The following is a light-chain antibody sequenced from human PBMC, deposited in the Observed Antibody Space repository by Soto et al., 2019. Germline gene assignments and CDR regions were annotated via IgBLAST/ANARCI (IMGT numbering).Light chain of an antibody. J-gene: IGKJ1*01. CDR2: RAS. V-gene: IGKV3-15*01. CDR1: QNIYYN. Sequence: IVMTQSPATVSVSPGESATLSCRASQNIYYNVAWYQHRPGQAPRLLIYRASTRAPGVPARFSGSGSGTEFTLTISSLQPEDFTVCSCLQYHNLWAFGQGTKVDIK. CDR3: LQYHNLWA.